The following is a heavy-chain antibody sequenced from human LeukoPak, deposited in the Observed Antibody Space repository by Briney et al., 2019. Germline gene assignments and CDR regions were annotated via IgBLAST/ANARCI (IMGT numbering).Heavy chain of an antibody. CDR1: GFTFSSYA. CDR2: ISYDGSNK. V-gene: IGHV3-30*09. D-gene: IGHD2-15*01. CDR3: ARDRAVVVAALYYYYYGMDV. J-gene: IGHJ6*04. Sequence: GRSLRLSCAASGFTFSSYAMHWVRQAPGKGLEWVAVISYDGSNKYYADSVKGRFAISRDNSKHTLYLQMNSLRAEDTAVYYCARDRAVVVAALYYYYYGMDVWGKGTTVTVSS.